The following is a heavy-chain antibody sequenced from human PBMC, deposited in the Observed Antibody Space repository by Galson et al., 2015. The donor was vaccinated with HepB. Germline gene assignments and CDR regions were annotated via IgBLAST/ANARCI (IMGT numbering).Heavy chain of an antibody. CDR2: INAKTGGT. J-gene: IGHJ4*02. CDR3: ARGSDWADFDD. Sequence: SVKVSCKASGYTFTDDYIHWVRQAPGQGLEWMGWINAKTGGTNYAQKFQGWVTLTRDTSISTAYMDLTRLKSNDTAVYFCARGSDWADFDDWGQGSRVTVSS. CDR1: GYTFTDDY. D-gene: IGHD3/OR15-3a*01. V-gene: IGHV1-2*04.